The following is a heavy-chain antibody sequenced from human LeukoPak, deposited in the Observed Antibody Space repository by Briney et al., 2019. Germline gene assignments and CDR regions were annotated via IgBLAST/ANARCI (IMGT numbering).Heavy chain of an antibody. Sequence: GGSLRLSCVASGFTLSSYWMHWVRQAPGKGLVWVSRINSDGINTSYADSVKGRFTISRDNAKNTLNLQMNSLRAEDTAVYYCARDLGQYYDTSDNWFDPWGQGTLVTVSS. CDR3: ARDLGQYYDTSDNWFDP. J-gene: IGHJ5*02. V-gene: IGHV3-74*01. CDR1: GFTLSSYW. D-gene: IGHD3-22*01. CDR2: INSDGINT.